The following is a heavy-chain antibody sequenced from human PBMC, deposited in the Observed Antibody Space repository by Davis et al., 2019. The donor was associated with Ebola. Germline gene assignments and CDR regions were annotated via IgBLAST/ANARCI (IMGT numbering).Heavy chain of an antibody. Sequence: GGSLRLSCATSGFRFTSFWMYWVRQAPGKGLEWVSAISGSGGSTYYADSVKGRFTISRDNSKNTLYLQMNSLRAEDTAVYYCAKRGRIAAAGLDYWGQGTLVTVSS. CDR2: ISGSGGST. V-gene: IGHV3-23*01. CDR3: AKRGRIAAAGLDY. CDR1: GFRFTSFW. J-gene: IGHJ4*02. D-gene: IGHD6-13*01.